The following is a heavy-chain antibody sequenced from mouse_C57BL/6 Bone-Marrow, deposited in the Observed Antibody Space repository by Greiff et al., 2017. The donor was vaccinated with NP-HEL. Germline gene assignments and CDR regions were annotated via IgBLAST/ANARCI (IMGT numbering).Heavy chain of an antibody. J-gene: IGHJ2*01. CDR1: GYTFTSYW. Sequence: QVQLQQPGAELVKPGASVKMSCKASGYTFTSYWITWVKQRPGQGLEWIGDIYPGSGSTNYNEKFKSKATLTVDTSSSTAYMQRSSLTSEDSAVYYCARHYDCLYYFDYWGQGTTLTVSS. D-gene: IGHD2-4*01. V-gene: IGHV1-55*01. CDR2: IYPGSGST. CDR3: ARHYDCLYYFDY.